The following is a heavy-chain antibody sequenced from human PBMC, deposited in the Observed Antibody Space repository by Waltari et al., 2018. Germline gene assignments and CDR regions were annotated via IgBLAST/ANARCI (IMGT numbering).Heavy chain of an antibody. CDR1: GFPFSSYA. CDR2: IKQDGSEK. D-gene: IGHD2-21*01. CDR3: VPHCGDRGCYFDQ. V-gene: IGHV3-7*01. J-gene: IGHJ5*02. Sequence: EVQLVESGGGLVQPGGSLRLSCAASGFPFSSYAMHWVRQAPGKGLEWVANIKQDGSEKYYVDSVKGRFTISRDNAKNSLYLQAGSLRADDTAVYYCVPHCGDRGCYFDQWGQGTLVTVSS.